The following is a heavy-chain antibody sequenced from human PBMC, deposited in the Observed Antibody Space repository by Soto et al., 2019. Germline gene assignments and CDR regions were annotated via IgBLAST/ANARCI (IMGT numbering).Heavy chain of an antibody. CDR3: EVTTGY. J-gene: IGHJ4*02. Sequence: QVQVVQSRAEVKKPGASVKVSCKTSGYTFTDYDINWVRQAPGQGHEYMGWVSPENSNAGYAQQFRGRVSMTTNTIISTAYLELTDLRYEDTAVYYCEVTTGYWGQGTMVTVSS. V-gene: IGHV1-8*01. CDR1: GYTFTDYD. CDR2: VSPENSNA. D-gene: IGHD2-21*02.